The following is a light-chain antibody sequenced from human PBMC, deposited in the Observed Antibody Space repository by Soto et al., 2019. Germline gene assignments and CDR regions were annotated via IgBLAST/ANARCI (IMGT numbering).Light chain of an antibody. V-gene: IGKV3-20*01. Sequence: EVVLTQSPGTLSLSPGERATLSCRASQSVSNNYFAWYQQKPGQAHRLLSFGSSDRATGIPDRFSGSGSGTDFTLTIRRLEREDFAVYYCQQYGSSPTYTFGQGTTLEIK. J-gene: IGKJ2*01. CDR1: QSVSNNY. CDR3: QQYGSSPTYT. CDR2: GSS.